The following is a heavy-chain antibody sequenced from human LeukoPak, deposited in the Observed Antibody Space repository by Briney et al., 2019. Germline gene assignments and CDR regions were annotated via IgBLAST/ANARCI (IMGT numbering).Heavy chain of an antibody. Sequence: TGVSLRLSCAASGFTFSYYWMHWVRQAPGKGLVWVSRINSDGSSASYAVSVKGRFTNSRDNDKNTLNLQMNNLRAEDTAVYFCAREGGYDPFEYWGQGTLVTVSS. CDR3: AREGGYDPFEY. D-gene: IGHD5-12*01. V-gene: IGHV3-74*01. CDR1: GFTFSYYW. J-gene: IGHJ4*02. CDR2: INSDGSSA.